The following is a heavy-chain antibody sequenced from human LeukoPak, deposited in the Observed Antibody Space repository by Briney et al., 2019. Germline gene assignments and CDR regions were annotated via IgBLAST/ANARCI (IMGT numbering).Heavy chain of an antibody. CDR3: ARDTAYYDRLNWFDH. CDR1: GYTFTSYG. J-gene: IGHJ5*02. V-gene: IGHV1-18*01. D-gene: IGHD3-22*01. Sequence: ASVNVSFKSSGYTFTSYGIRWVRQAPGRGVEWMGGISAYNGNTNYTPKLQGRVTMATDTSTRKDYMELRSLRSDDTAVYYCARDTAYYDRLNWFDHWGQGTLVTVSS. CDR2: ISAYNGNT.